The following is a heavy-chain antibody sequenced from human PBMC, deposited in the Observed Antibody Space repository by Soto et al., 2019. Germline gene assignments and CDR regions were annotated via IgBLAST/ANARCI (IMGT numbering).Heavy chain of an antibody. CDR1: GGTFSSYA. CDR2: IIPIFGTA. D-gene: IGHD6-13*01. J-gene: IGHJ6*02. CDR3: ASNLGIAAAVSYYYGMDV. Sequence: ASVKVSCKASGGTFSSYAISWVRQAPGQGLEWMGGIIPIFGTANYAQKFQGRVTITADESTSTAYMELSSLRSEDTAVYYCASNLGIAAAVSYYYGMDVWGQGTTVTVSS. V-gene: IGHV1-69*13.